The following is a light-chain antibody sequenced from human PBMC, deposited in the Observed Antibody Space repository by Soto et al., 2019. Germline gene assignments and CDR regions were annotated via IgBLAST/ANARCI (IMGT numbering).Light chain of an antibody. J-gene: IGLJ1*01. V-gene: IGLV2-14*01. CDR1: SSDIGIYKY. CDR3: SSYTTSSTRV. Sequence: QSALTQPASVSGSPGQSIAISCTGSSSDIGIYKYVSWYQQHPGKVPKLIIYEVTNRPSGVSNRFSGSKSGNTASLTISGLQAEDEADDYCSSYTTSSTRVFGPGTKLTVL. CDR2: EVT.